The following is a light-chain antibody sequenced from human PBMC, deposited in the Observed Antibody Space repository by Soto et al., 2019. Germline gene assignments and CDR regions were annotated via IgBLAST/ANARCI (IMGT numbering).Light chain of an antibody. Sequence: LTHAPGTLSLSTGERATLSCRASQSVSDNYLAWYQQKPGQAPRLLIFGASSRATGIPDRFSGSGSGTDFTLTINRLEPEDFAVYYCQQCGTTPWTFGQGAKVDI. CDR2: GAS. CDR1: QSVSDNY. J-gene: IGKJ1*01. CDR3: QQCGTTPWT. V-gene: IGKV3-20*01.